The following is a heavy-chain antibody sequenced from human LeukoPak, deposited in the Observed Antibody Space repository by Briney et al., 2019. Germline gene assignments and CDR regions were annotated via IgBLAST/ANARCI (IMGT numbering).Heavy chain of an antibody. D-gene: IGHD6-19*01. J-gene: IGHJ6*03. Sequence: GGSLRLSCTVSGFTLSSYEMTWFRQAPGKGLEWVSYISSSGSTIYYADSVKGRFTISRDNAKNSPYLQMNSLRTEDTAVYYCAKDGSGRPRNYYFYYMDVWGKGTTVTVSS. CDR2: ISSSGSTI. V-gene: IGHV3-48*03. CDR3: AKDGSGRPRNYYFYYMDV. CDR1: GFTLSSYE.